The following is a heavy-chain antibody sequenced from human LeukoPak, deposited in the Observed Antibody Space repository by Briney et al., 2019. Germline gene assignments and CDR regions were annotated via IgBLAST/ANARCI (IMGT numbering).Heavy chain of an antibody. V-gene: IGHV4-34*01. Sequence: PSETLSLACAVYGGSFSDYFWGWIRQPPGKGLEWIGEINHSGRTYYNPSLKSRVTISVDTSKNQFSLNLSSVTAADTAVYYCARDVVVVPAAIHYGMDVWGQGTTVTVSS. D-gene: IGHD2-2*01. J-gene: IGHJ6*02. CDR2: INHSGRT. CDR3: ARDVVVVPAAIHYGMDV. CDR1: GGSFSDYF.